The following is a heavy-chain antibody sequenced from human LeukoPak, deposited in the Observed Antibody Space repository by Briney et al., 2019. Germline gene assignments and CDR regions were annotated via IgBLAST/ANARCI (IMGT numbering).Heavy chain of an antibody. J-gene: IGHJ6*03. D-gene: IGHD4-17*01. Sequence: GDSLKISCKGSGYSFTSYWIGWVRQMPGKGLEWMGIIYPGDSDTRYSPSFQGQVTISADKSISTAYLQWSSLKASDTAMYYCARHLGTTVTTGYYYYMDVWGKGTTVTVSS. CDR3: ARHLGTTVTTGYYYYMDV. CDR1: GYSFTSYW. V-gene: IGHV5-51*01. CDR2: IYPGDSDT.